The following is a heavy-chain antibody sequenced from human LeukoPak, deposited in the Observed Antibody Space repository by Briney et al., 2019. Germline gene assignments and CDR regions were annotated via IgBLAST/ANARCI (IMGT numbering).Heavy chain of an antibody. D-gene: IGHD5-18*01. CDR1: GFTFSNAW. J-gene: IGHJ4*02. V-gene: IGHV3-15*01. CDR3: TTDRIWGSAYRYGSFDY. Sequence: PGGSLRLPCAASGFTFSNAWMSWVRQAPGKGLEWVSRIKSKTDGGTTDYAAPVKGRFTISRDDSKNTLYLQMNSLKTEDTAVYYCTTDRIWGSAYRYGSFDYWGQGTLVTVSS. CDR2: IKSKTDGGTT.